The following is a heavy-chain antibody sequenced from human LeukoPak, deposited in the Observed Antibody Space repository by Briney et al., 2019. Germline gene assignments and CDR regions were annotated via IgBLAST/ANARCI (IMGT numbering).Heavy chain of an antibody. CDR2: INHSGST. V-gene: IGHV4-34*01. CDR1: GGSFSGYY. J-gene: IGHJ4*02. CDR3: ARAEDIVVVPAAKKGAYDY. Sequence: SETLSLTCAVYGGSFSGYYWSWIRQPPGKGLEWIGEINHSGSTNYYPSLKSRVTISVDTSKIQFSLKLSSVTAADTAVYYCARAEDIVVVPAAKKGAYDYWGQGTLVTVSS. D-gene: IGHD2-2*01.